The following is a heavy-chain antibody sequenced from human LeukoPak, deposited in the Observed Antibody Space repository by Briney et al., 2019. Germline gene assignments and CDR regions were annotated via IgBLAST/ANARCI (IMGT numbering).Heavy chain of an antibody. J-gene: IGHJ6*02. D-gene: IGHD2-2*01. CDR3: ARAACSSTSCYAGYYYGMDV. Sequence: SETLSLTCTVSGDSISSGGSYWSWTRQHPGEGLEWIGYIYYSGTTQYNPSLKSRVTISIDTSKNQFSLKLTSVTAADTAVYYCARAACSSTSCYAGYYYGMDVWGQGTTVIVSS. CDR1: GDSISSGGSY. V-gene: IGHV4-31*03. CDR2: IYYSGTT.